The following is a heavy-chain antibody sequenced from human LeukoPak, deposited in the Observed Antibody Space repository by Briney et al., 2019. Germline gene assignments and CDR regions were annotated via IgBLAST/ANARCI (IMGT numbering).Heavy chain of an antibody. V-gene: IGHV4-39*01. CDR3: ASERDIVVAPAAIPFDC. D-gene: IGHD2-2*01. Sequence: PSATLSLTCTVSGGSISGTTNYYWGWIRQPPGKGLEWIGSIYYSGSTYYNPSLKSRVTISVDTSKNQFSLKLSSVTAADTAVYYCASERDIVVAPAAIPFDCWGQGTLVTVSS. J-gene: IGHJ4*02. CDR1: GGSISGTTNYY. CDR2: IYYSGST.